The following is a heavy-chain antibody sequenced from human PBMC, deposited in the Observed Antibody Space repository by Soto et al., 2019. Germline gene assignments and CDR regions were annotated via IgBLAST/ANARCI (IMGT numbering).Heavy chain of an antibody. CDR2: ISSSSSTI. CDR3: ASQLLTIGSFDY. V-gene: IGHV3-48*01. J-gene: IGHJ4*02. D-gene: IGHD2-2*01. CDR1: GFTFSSYS. Sequence: GGSLRLSCAASGFTFSSYSMNWVRQAPGKGLEWVSYISSSSSTIYYADSVKGRFTISRDNSKNTLCLQMNSLRAEDTAVYYCASQLLTIGSFDYWGQGTLVTVSS.